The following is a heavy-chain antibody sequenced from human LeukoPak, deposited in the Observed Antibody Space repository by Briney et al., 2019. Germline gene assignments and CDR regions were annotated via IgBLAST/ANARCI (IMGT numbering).Heavy chain of an antibody. V-gene: IGHV1-2*02. CDR2: INPNSGGT. D-gene: IGHD3-16*01. J-gene: IGHJ6*03. Sequence: ASVKVSCKASGYTFTGYYMHWVRQAPGQGLEWMGWINPNSGGTNYAQEFQGGVTMTRDTSISTAYMELRWLTSDDTAVYYCARGGMGTYYFYMDVWGKGTTVTVSS. CDR1: GYTFTGYY. CDR3: ARGGMGTYYFYMDV.